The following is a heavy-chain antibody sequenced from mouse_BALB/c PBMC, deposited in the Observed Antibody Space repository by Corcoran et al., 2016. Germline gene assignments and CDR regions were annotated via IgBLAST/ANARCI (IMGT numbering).Heavy chain of an antibody. CDR2: INTYTGEP. V-gene: IGHV9-1*02. J-gene: IGHJ3*01. Sequence: QIQLVQSGPELKKQGETVKISCKAYGYAFTNYGMNWVKQAPGKGLKWMDWINTYTGEPTYADDFKGRFAFSLETSASTAYLQINNLKNEDMATYFCGRGDYYGSSYESWFAYWGQATLVTVSA. CDR1: GYAFTNYG. CDR3: GRGDYYGSSYESWFAY. D-gene: IGHD1-1*01.